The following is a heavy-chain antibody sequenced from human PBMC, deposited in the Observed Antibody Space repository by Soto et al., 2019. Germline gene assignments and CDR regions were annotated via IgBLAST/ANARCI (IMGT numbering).Heavy chain of an antibody. CDR2: IIPIFGTA. Sequence: QVQLVQSGAEVKKPGSSVKVSCKASGGTFSSYAISWVRQAPGQGLEWMGGIIPIFGTANYAQKFQGRVTITADESTSTAYTGLSSLRSEYTAVYYCARNARGANWFDPWGQGTLVTVSS. CDR1: GGTFSSYA. V-gene: IGHV1-69*01. J-gene: IGHJ5*02. CDR3: ARNARGANWFDP. D-gene: IGHD3-10*01.